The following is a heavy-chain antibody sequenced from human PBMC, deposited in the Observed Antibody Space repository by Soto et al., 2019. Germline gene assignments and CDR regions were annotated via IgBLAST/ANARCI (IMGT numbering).Heavy chain of an antibody. CDR1: GYTFSNYG. D-gene: IGHD5-18*01. CDR2: ISGYNGNT. J-gene: IGHJ6*02. CDR3: ARDPGFGFGYSYAFAMDV. Sequence: QVQLVQSGAEVKKPGASVKVSCKASGYTFSNYGISWVRQGPGQGQEWMGWISGYNGNTHYEEKVQDRIKMTTDTSTSTTYLELRSLRSDDTVVYFCARDPGFGFGYSYAFAMDVWGQGTTVTVSS. V-gene: IGHV1-18*01.